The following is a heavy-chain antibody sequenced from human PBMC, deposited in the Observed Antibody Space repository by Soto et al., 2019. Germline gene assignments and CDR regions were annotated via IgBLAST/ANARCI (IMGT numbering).Heavy chain of an antibody. J-gene: IGHJ4*02. Sequence: XGSLGLSGAASGFTFSSYGMHWVRQAPGKGLEWVAVISYDGSNKYYADSVKGRFTISRDNSKNTLYLQMNSLRAEDTAVYYCAKDLGYDFWSGYHTFADWGQGTLVTVSS. CDR2: ISYDGSNK. CDR3: AKDLGYDFWSGYHTFAD. CDR1: GFTFSSYG. V-gene: IGHV3-30*18. D-gene: IGHD3-3*01.